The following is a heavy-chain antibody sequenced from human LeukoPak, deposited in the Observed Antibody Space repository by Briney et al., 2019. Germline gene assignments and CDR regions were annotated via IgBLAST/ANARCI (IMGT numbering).Heavy chain of an antibody. CDR3: ARDRYSSGGLDV. CDR1: GFTVSSNY. J-gene: IGHJ6*02. CDR2: IYSGGST. V-gene: IGHV3-66*01. Sequence: PGGSLRLSCAASGFTVSSNYMSWVRQAPRKGLEWVSVIYSGGSTYYADSVKGRFTISRDNSKNTLYLQMNSLRAEDTAVYYCARDRYSSGGLDVWGQGTTVTVSS. D-gene: IGHD3-22*01.